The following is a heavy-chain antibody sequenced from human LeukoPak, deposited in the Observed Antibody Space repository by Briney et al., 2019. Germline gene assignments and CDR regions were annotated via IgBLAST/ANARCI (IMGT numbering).Heavy chain of an antibody. D-gene: IGHD3-22*01. CDR2: IIPIFGTA. J-gene: IGHJ4*02. CDR1: GGTFSSYA. V-gene: IGHV1-69*01. Sequence: GASVKVSCKASGGTFSSYAISWVRQAPGQGLEWMGGIIPIFGTANYAQKFQGRVTITADESTSTAYMELSSLRSEDTAVYYCARVGTYYYDSSGYFPLDYWGQGTLVTVSS. CDR3: ARVGTYYYDSSGYFPLDY.